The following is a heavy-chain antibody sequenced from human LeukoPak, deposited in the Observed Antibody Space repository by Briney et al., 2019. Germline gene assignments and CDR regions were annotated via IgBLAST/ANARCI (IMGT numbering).Heavy chain of an antibody. J-gene: IGHJ3*02. D-gene: IGHD3-22*01. V-gene: IGHV3-49*04. CDR1: GFRFDDNA. CDR2: IRSNVFGGTT. Sequence: GRSLRLSSVTSGFRFDDNAMSWVRQAPGKGLEWVGLIRSNVFGGTTEYAASVRGRFSISRDDSKSIAYLQMNSLKTEDSAIYYCTKLHFHDSSGYYTLLPLGAFDIWGQGTMVTVSS. CDR3: TKLHFHDSSGYYTLLPLGAFDI.